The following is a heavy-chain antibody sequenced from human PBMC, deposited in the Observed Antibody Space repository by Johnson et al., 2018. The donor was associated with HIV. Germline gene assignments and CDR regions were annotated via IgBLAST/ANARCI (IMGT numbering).Heavy chain of an antibody. CDR3: AKYSIAVAGISWYAFDI. J-gene: IGHJ3*02. CDR1: GFTFSSYA. Sequence: QVRLVESGGGVVQPGRSLRLSCAASGFTFSSYAMHWVRQAPGKGLEWVAVISYDGSNKYYADSVKGRFTISRDNSKNTLYLQMNSLRAEDTAVYYCAKYSIAVAGISWYAFDIWGQGTMVTVSS. V-gene: IGHV3-30-3*02. D-gene: IGHD6-19*01. CDR2: ISYDGSNK.